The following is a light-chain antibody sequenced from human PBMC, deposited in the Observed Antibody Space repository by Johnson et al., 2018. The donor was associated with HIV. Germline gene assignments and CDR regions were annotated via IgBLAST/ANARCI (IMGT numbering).Light chain of an antibody. CDR2: KND. V-gene: IGLV1-51*02. J-gene: IGLJ1*01. CDR3: GIWDTSLSTGGV. CDR1: YSNIGNNY. Sequence: QSVLTQPPSVSAAPGQKVTISCSGTYSNIGNNYVSWYQQLPGTAPKLLIYKNDKRPSGIPDRFSGSKSGTSATLAINGLQPGDEADYYCGIWDTSLSTGGVFGTGTKVTVL.